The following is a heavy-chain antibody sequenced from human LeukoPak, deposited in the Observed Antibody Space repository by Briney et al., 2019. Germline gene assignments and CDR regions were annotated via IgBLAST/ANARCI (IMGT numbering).Heavy chain of an antibody. V-gene: IGHV1-69*13. CDR1: GYTFTGYY. J-gene: IGHJ6*02. D-gene: IGHD3-9*01. Sequence: SVKVSCKASGYTFTGYYISWVRQAPGQGLEWMGGIIPIFGTANYAQKFQGRVTITADESTSTAYMELSSLRSEDTAVYYCARFNPIGNYDILTGYYYYYYGMDVWGQGTTVTVSS. CDR3: ARFNPIGNYDILTGYYYYYYGMDV. CDR2: IIPIFGTA.